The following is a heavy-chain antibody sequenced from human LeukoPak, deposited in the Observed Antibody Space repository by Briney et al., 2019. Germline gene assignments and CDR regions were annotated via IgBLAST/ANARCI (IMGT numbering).Heavy chain of an antibody. CDR1: GYTFTGYY. CDR2: INPNSGGT. J-gene: IGHJ5*02. D-gene: IGHD1-26*01. V-gene: IGHV1-2*02. CDR3: ATGIVGGATVGP. Sequence: ASVKVSCTASGYTFTGYYMHWVRHAPGQGLEWMGWINPNSGGTSYAQKFQGSVKMTRNTHQTTTYMQQSSLTSEDTAVYYCATGIVGGATVGPWGRGPVVPVSS.